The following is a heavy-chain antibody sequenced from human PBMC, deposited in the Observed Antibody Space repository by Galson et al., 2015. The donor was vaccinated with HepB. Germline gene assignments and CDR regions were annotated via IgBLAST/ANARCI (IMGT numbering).Heavy chain of an antibody. V-gene: IGHV1-69*13. CDR3: ARDYYDFWSGYYRHYYYYGMDV. D-gene: IGHD3-3*01. CDR2: IIPIFGTA. CDR1: GGTFSSYA. Sequence: SVKVSCKASGGTFSSYAISWVRQAPGQGLEWMGGIIPIFGTATYAQKFQGRVTITADESTSTAYMELSSLRSEDTAVYYCARDYYDFWSGYYRHYYYYGMDVWGQGTTVTVSS. J-gene: IGHJ6*02.